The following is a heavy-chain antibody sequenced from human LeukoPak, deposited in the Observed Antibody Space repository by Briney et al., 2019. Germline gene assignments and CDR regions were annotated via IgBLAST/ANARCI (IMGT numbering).Heavy chain of an antibody. CDR1: GFTVSSNY. D-gene: IGHD3-22*01. CDR2: IYSGGST. J-gene: IGHJ4*02. Sequence: PGGSLRLSCAASGFTVSSNYMSWVRPAPGKGLEWVSVIYSGGSTYYADSVKGRFSFSRDNSKNTLYLQMNSLRAEDTAVYYCARGAYDSSGYYSYSFDYWGQGTLVTVSS. V-gene: IGHV3-53*01. CDR3: ARGAYDSSGYYSYSFDY.